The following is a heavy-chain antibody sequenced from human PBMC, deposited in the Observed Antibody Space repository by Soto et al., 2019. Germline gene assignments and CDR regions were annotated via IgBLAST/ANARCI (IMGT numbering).Heavy chain of an antibody. CDR2: IFPSDSDT. J-gene: IGHJ5*02. V-gene: IGHV5-51*01. CDR3: AGKDKSGYFNWFDP. D-gene: IGHD3-22*01. Sequence: HGESLKISCRTSGYKFTSYWIAWVRQMPGKGLEWMGIIFPSDSDTRYSPSFQGQVTISADRSTSTVFLQWASLKASDTAVYFCAGKDKSGYFNWFDPWGQGTLVTVSS. CDR1: GYKFTSYW.